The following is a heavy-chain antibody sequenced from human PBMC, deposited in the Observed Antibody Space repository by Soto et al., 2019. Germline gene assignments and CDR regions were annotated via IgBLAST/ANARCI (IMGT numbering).Heavy chain of an antibody. CDR1: GFTFSSYA. J-gene: IGHJ6*02. CDR2: ITSNGGNT. CDR3: ARRIPFGYGMDV. D-gene: IGHD2-21*01. Sequence: EVQLVESGGGLVQPGGSLRLSCAASGFTFSSYAMHWVRQAPGKGVEYVSGITSNGGNTDYASSVKGRFTISRDNSKNTLYRQMGSLRAEDMAVYYCARRIPFGYGMDVWGQGTTVTVSS. V-gene: IGHV3-64*01.